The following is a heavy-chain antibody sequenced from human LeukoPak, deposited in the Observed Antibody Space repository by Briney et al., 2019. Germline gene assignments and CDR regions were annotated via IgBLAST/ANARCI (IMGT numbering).Heavy chain of an antibody. CDR3: ARRYFGSGSSAFDI. J-gene: IGHJ3*02. V-gene: IGHV4-34*01. CDR2: INHSGST. D-gene: IGHD3-10*01. CDR1: GGSFSGYY. Sequence: SETLSLTCAVYGGSFSGYYWSWIRQPPGKGLEWIGEINHSGSTNYNPSLKSRVTISVDTSKNQFSLKLRSVTAADTAVYFCARRYFGSGSSAFDIWGQGTMVTVSS.